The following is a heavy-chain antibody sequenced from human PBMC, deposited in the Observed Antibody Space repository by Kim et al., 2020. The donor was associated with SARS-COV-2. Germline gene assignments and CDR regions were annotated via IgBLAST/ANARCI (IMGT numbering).Heavy chain of an antibody. V-gene: IGHV3-33*01. J-gene: IGHJ4*02. D-gene: IGHD1-26*01. Sequence: YYAYSVKGRFTITRDNSKNTLYLQMNSLRAEDTAVYYCARGRYSGSYLDYWGQGTLVTVSS. CDR3: ARGRYSGSYLDY.